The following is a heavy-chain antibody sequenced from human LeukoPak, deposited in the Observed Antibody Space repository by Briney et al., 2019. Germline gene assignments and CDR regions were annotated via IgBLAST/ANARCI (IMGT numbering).Heavy chain of an antibody. V-gene: IGHV3-23*01. J-gene: IGHJ6*03. CDR1: GFTFSSYA. D-gene: IGHD3-10*01. CDR3: LLMVRGVMSYYYMDV. CDR2: ISGRGCST. Sequence: GGSLRLSCAASGFTFSSYAMSWVRQAPGKGLEWVSAISGRGCSTYYADSVKGRFTISRDNSKNTLYLQMNSLRAEDTAVYYSLLMVRGVMSYYYMDVWGKGTTVT.